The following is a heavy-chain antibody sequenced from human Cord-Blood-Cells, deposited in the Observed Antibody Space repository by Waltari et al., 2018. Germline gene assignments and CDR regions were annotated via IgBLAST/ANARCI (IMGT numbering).Heavy chain of an antibody. V-gene: IGHV1-69*01. CDR2: IVPIFGTT. D-gene: IGHD4-4*01. J-gene: IGHJ6*03. CDR3: ARSTTTVTSWGYYYYYMDV. Sequence: VQSQVQLVQSGAEVKVSCKASGGTFSSYAISWVRQAPGPGLEWMGGIVPIFGTTNYAQKFQGRVTITADESTSTAYMELSSLRSEDTAVYYCARSTTTVTSWGYYYYYMDVWGKGTTVTVSS. CDR1: GGTFSSYA.